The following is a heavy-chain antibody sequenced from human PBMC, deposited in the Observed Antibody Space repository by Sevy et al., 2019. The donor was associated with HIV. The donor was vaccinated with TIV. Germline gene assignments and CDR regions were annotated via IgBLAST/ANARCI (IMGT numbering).Heavy chain of an antibody. CDR1: GGTFSSYA. Sequence: ASVKVSCKASGGTFSSYAISWVRQAPGQGLEWMGGIIPIFGTANYAQKFQGRVTITADESTSTAYMELGSLRSEDTAVYYCARVRGGWRQQLVTVNYYYGMDVWGQGTTVTVSS. D-gene: IGHD6-13*01. V-gene: IGHV1-69*13. J-gene: IGHJ6*02. CDR3: ARVRGGWRQQLVTVNYYYGMDV. CDR2: IIPIFGTA.